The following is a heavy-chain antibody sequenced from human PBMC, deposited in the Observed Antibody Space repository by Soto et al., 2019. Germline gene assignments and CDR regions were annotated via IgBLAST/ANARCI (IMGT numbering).Heavy chain of an antibody. V-gene: IGHV3-48*02. CDR1: GFPFRSYE. Sequence: GRSLKLSCAVSGFPFRSYEMNWVRQAPGKGPEWVSYISSSSSTIYYADSVKGRFTISSNNAKNSLYLQMNSLRDEDTAVYYCARGPYNWNLSGAFDIWGQGTMVTVSS. J-gene: IGHJ3*02. CDR2: ISSSSSTI. CDR3: ARGPYNWNLSGAFDI. D-gene: IGHD1-20*01.